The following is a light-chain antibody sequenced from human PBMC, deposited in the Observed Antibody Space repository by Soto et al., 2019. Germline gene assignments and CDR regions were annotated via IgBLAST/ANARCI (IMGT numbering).Light chain of an antibody. J-gene: IGLJ1*01. V-gene: IGLV2-14*01. CDR1: SSDVGGYNY. CDR3: SSYTSSSHYV. CDR2: EVS. Sequence: QSALTQPASMSGSPGQSITISCTGTSSDVGGYNYVSWYQQHPGKAPKLMIYEVSNRPSGVSNRFSGSKSGNTASLTISGLQAEDEADYYCSSYTSSSHYVFGTGTKLTVL.